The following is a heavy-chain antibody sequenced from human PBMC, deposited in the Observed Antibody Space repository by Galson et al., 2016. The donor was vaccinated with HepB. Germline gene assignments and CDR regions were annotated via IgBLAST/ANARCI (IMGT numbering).Heavy chain of an antibody. CDR2: ISYTGSHT. CDR1: GFDFSEYY. Sequence: SLRLSCAASGFDFSEYYLSWIRQAPGKGPEWVSYISYTGSHTNYIDSVKGRFTITRNNARNLVFLQMNSLRAEDAAVYYCATPKDPGHYFSSLIEHWGQGTLVTVSS. V-gene: IGHV3-11*06. D-gene: IGHD3-9*01. J-gene: IGHJ1*01. CDR3: ATPKDPGHYFSSLIEH.